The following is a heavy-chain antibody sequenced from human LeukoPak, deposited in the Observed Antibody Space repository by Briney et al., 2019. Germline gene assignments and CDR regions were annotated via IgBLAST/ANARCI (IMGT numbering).Heavy chain of an antibody. CDR3: ARDPGYDSSVHGDAFDI. Sequence: QASETLSLTCAVYGGSFSGYYWSWIRQPPGKGLEWIGEINHSGSTNYNPSLKSRVTISVDTSKNQFSLKLSSVTAADTAVYYCARDPGYDSSVHGDAFDIWGQGTMVTVSS. CDR1: GGSFSGYY. J-gene: IGHJ3*02. D-gene: IGHD3-22*01. CDR2: INHSGST. V-gene: IGHV4-34*01.